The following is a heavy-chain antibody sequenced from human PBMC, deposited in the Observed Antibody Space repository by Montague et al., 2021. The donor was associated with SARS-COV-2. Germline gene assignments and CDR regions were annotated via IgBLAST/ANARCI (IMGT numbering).Heavy chain of an antibody. V-gene: IGHV3-33*06. CDR3: AKDHQNYYGSGSYYYYYYNGMDV. D-gene: IGHD3-10*01. CDR2: TWYDGSNK. J-gene: IGHJ6*02. Sequence: SLRLSCAASGFSFSSYGMHWVRQAPGKGLEWVAATWYDGSNKYYADSVKGRFTISRDNSKNTLSLQMNSLRAEDTAVYYCAKDHQNYYGSGSYYYYYYNGMDVWGQGATVTVPS. CDR1: GFSFSSYG.